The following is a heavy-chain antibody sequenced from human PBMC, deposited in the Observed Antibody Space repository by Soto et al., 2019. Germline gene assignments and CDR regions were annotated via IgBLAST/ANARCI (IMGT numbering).Heavy chain of an antibody. J-gene: IGHJ4*02. V-gene: IGHV4-31*03. Sequence: QVQLQESGPGLVKPSQTLSLTCTVSGGSISSSYYWTWIRQHPEKGLEWIGYIHSSGTTYYNPSLKSRLSMSVETSKKQFSLRLSSVTAADTAVYYCATYLMGDFDYWGQGTLVTVSS. CDR3: ATYLMGDFDY. CDR2: IHSSGTT. CDR1: GGSISSSYY. D-gene: IGHD1-26*01.